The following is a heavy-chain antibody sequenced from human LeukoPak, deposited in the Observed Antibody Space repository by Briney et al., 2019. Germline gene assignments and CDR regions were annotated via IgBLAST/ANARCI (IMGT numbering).Heavy chain of an antibody. J-gene: IGHJ4*01. CDR3: ARFIGSSGYYDY. Sequence: SETLSLTCTVSSGSISGYYWSWIWQPPGKGLELIGYIYSTGITDYNPSLTSRVTISVDTSKNQFSLKLSSVTAADTAVYYCARFIGSSGYYDYWGHGTLVTVPS. D-gene: IGHD3-22*01. CDR1: SGSISGYY. V-gene: IGHV4-59*01. CDR2: IYSTGIT.